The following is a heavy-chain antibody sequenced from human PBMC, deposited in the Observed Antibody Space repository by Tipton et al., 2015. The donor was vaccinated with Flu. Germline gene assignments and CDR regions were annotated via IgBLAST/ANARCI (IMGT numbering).Heavy chain of an antibody. D-gene: IGHD4-11*01. CDR2: IYNNQYT. J-gene: IGHJ5*02. CDR1: GGFVSSYY. CDR3: ARRDYSNYVSEPKNWFDP. V-gene: IGHV4-4*09. Sequence: TLSLTCTVSGGFVSSYYWNWIRQPPGKGLEWIGYIYNNQYTKYNPSLKSRVTISLDKSKNQFSLRLVSMTATDTAVYYCARRDYSNYVSEPKNWFDPWGQGILVTVSS.